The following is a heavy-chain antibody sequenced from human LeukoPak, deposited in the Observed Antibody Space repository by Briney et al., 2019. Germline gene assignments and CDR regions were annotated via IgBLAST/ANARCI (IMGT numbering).Heavy chain of an antibody. CDR3: ASDTFGDNYYYGMDV. CDR1: RGTFRSYA. V-gene: IGHV1-69*06. Sequence: SVKVSCTASRGTFRSYAISWVRRAPGQGLEWMGGIIPIFGTANYAQKFQGRVTITADKSTSTAYMELSSLRSEDTAVYYCASDTFGDNYYYGMDVWGKGTTVTVSS. CDR2: IIPIFGTA. J-gene: IGHJ6*04. D-gene: IGHD3-10*01.